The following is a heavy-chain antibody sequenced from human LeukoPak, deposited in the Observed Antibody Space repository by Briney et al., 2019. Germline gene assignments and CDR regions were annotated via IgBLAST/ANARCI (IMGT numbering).Heavy chain of an antibody. Sequence: GRSLRLSCAASGFTFDDYAMHWVRQAPGKGLEWVSGISWNSGSIGYADSVKGRFTISRDNAKNSLYLQMNSLGAEDTALYYCAKDKGAVDDAFDIWGQGTMVTVSS. CDR2: ISWNSGSI. CDR3: AKDKGAVDDAFDI. J-gene: IGHJ3*02. D-gene: IGHD6-19*01. V-gene: IGHV3-9*01. CDR1: GFTFDDYA.